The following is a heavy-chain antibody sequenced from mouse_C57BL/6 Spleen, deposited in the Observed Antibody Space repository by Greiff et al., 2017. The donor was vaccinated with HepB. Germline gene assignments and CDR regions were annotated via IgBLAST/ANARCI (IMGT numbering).Heavy chain of an antibody. Sequence: VQLQQSGPELVKPGASVKISCKASGYAFSSSWMNWVKQRPGKGLEWIGRIYPGDGDTNYNGKFKGKATLTADKSSSTAYMQLSSLTSEDSAVCFCARGVVVATWDAMDYWGQGTSVTVSS. CDR3: ARGVVVATWDAMDY. D-gene: IGHD1-1*01. CDR2: IYPGDGDT. CDR1: GYAFSSSW. V-gene: IGHV1-82*01. J-gene: IGHJ4*01.